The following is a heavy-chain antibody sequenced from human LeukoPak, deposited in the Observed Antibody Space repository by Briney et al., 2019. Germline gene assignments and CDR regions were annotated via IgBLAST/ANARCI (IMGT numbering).Heavy chain of an antibody. V-gene: IGHV4-38-2*02. Sequence: SETLSLTCTVSGGSISSGYYWGWIRQPPGKGLEWIGSIYHSGSTYYNPSLKSRVTISVDTSKNQFSLKLSSVTAADTAVYYCARDSGSYKDAFDIWGQGTMVTVSS. D-gene: IGHD1-26*01. J-gene: IGHJ3*02. CDR1: GGSISSGYY. CDR2: IYHSGST. CDR3: ARDSGSYKDAFDI.